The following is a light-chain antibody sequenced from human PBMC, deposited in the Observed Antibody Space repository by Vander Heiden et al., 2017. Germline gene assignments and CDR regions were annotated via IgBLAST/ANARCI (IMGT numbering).Light chain of an antibody. J-gene: IGKJ1*01. CDR1: QSINTW. V-gene: IGKV1-5*03. CDR3: QQYNFYGS. CDR2: KAS. Sequence: DIQMTQSPSTLSASVGDRVTITCRASQSINTWSAWYQQKPGKAPKPLIYKASSLESGVPSRFSGSGSGTEFTLTISSLQPDDFATYYCQQYNFYGSFGQGTKVE.